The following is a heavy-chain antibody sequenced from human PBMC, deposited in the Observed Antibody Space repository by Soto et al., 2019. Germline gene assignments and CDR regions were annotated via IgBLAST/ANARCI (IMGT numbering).Heavy chain of an antibody. J-gene: IGHJ3*02. CDR1: GFTFSNAW. CDR3: TRDRYSSGWAPNAFDI. D-gene: IGHD6-19*01. V-gene: IGHV3-15*07. Sequence: PGGSLRLSCAASGFTFSNAWMNWVRQAPGKGLEWVGRIKSKTDGGTTDYAAPVKGRFTISRDDSKNTLYLQMNSLKTEDTAVYYCTRDRYSSGWAPNAFDIWGQGTMVTVSS. CDR2: IKSKTDGGTT.